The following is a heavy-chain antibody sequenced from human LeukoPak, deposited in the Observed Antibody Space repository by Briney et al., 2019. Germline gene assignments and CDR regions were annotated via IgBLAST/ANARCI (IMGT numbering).Heavy chain of an antibody. J-gene: IGHJ4*02. Sequence: SETLSLTCSVSGVSISSSYWSWIRQPPGKGLEWIGYIYYSGSTNYNPSLKSRVTISVDTSKNQFSLKLSSVTAADTAVYYCARLEMAANYFDYWGQGTLVTVSS. CDR3: ARLEMAANYFDY. CDR1: GVSISSSY. CDR2: IYYSGST. D-gene: IGHD5-24*01. V-gene: IGHV4-59*01.